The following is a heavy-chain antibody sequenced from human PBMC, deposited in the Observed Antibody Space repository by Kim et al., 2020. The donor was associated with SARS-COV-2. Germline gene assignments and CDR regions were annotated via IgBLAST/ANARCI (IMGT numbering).Heavy chain of an antibody. Sequence: GGSLRLSCAASGFTFSSYAMHWVRQAPGKGLEWVAVISYDGSNKYYADSVKGRFTISRDNSKNTLYLQMNSLRAEDTAVYYCAREKAVRGGIITHYYGM. D-gene: IGHD3-10*01. CDR2: ISYDGSNK. CDR1: GFTFSSYA. V-gene: IGHV3-30*04. J-gene: IGHJ6*01. CDR3: AREKAVRGGIITHYYGM.